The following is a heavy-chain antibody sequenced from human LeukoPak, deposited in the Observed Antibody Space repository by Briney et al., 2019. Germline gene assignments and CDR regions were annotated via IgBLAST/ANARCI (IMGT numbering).Heavy chain of an antibody. D-gene: IGHD6-13*01. Sequence: GESLKISCKGSGYRFTSYYIGWVRQMPGKGLEWMGRIDPSDSYTNCSPSFQGHVTISADKSISTAYLQWSSLKASDTAMYYCARIAAATDYYYYGMDVWGQGTTVTVSS. CDR2: IDPSDSYT. V-gene: IGHV5-10-1*01. J-gene: IGHJ6*02. CDR1: GYRFTSYY. CDR3: ARIAAATDYYYYGMDV.